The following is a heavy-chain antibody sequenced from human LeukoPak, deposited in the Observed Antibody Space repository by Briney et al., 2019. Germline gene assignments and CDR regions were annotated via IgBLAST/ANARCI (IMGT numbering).Heavy chain of an antibody. V-gene: IGHV4-39*01. CDR3: ARQGSAAYCSGGSCVPYGMDV. Sequence: SEPLSLTCSVSGDSISNSDFYWVWVRQPPGKGLEWIGSIYYRGNTYYNPSLKSRVTISVDTSKKQFSLNLSSVTAADTAIYYCARQGSAAYCSGGSCVPYGMDVWGQGTTVTVSS. D-gene: IGHD2-15*01. CDR2: IYYRGNT. CDR1: GDSISNSDFY. J-gene: IGHJ6*02.